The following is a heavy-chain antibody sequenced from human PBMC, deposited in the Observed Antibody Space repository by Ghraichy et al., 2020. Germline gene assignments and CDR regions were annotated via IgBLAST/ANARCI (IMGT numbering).Heavy chain of an antibody. Sequence: SETLSLTCTVSGGSISSGNYYWNWIRQSPVKGLEWIGYIYYSGSTNYSPSLKSRVTISVDTSKNQFFLKMVSVTAADTAVYYCAREAVPLSYIRDDTFDIWGQGTLVTVSS. J-gene: IGHJ3*02. CDR3: AREAVPLSYIRDDTFDI. CDR2: IYYSGST. V-gene: IGHV4-61*01. CDR1: GGSISSGNYY. D-gene: IGHD1-26*01.